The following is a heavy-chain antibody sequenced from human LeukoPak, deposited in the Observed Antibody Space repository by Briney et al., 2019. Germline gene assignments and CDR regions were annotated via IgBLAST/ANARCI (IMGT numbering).Heavy chain of an antibody. CDR2: INPNSGGT. CDR3: AVKTGYYMDV. Sequence: ASVKVSCKASGYTFTSYDINWVRQAPGQGLEWMGRINPNSGGTNYAQKFQGRVTMTRDTSISTAYMELSRLRSDDTAVYYCAVKTGYYMDVWGKGTTVTVSS. J-gene: IGHJ6*03. CDR1: GYTFTSYD. V-gene: IGHV1-2*06. D-gene: IGHD1-1*01.